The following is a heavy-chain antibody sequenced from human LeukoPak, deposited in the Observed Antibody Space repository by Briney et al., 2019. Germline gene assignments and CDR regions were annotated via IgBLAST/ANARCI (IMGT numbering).Heavy chain of an antibody. CDR3: ARGKSRGL. V-gene: IGHV1-46*01. D-gene: IGHD5/OR15-5a*01. CDR1: GYTFTSYY. Sequence: GASVTVSCKASGYTFTSYYMHWVRQAPGQGLEWMGIINPSGGSTRYAPKFQGRVNMTRDMSTSTVYMELSSLRSEDTAVYYGARGKSRGLWGQGTLVTVSS. J-gene: IGHJ4*02. CDR2: INPSGGST.